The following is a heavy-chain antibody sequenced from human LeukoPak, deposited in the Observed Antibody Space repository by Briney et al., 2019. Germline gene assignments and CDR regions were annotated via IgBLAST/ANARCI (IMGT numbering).Heavy chain of an antibody. CDR3: ARAHTNDYSNPLDH. V-gene: IGHV3-7*01. D-gene: IGHD4-11*01. CDR2: IKQDGGEK. CDR1: GFTFSTYW. Sequence: GGSLRLSCAASGFTFSTYWMSWVRQAPGKGLEWVANIKQDGGEKYYVDSVKGRFTISRDNAKNSLYLQMNGLRAEDTAVYYCARAHTNDYSNPLDHWGQGTLVTVSS. J-gene: IGHJ4*02.